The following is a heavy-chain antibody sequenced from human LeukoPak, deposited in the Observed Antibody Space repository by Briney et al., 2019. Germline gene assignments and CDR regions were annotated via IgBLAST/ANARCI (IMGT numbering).Heavy chain of an antibody. CDR3: ARAVAGTDEIDS. CDR2: IGSGGDT. CDR1: GFSFSTYD. J-gene: IGHJ4*02. Sequence: GGSLRLSCAGSGFSFSTYDMLWVRQAPGKGLEWVSTIGSGGDTYYAGSVKGRFTISRESANNSFYLQMNSLNAGDTAVYFCARAVAGTDEIDSWGQGTLVTVSS. D-gene: IGHD6-19*01. V-gene: IGHV3-13*01.